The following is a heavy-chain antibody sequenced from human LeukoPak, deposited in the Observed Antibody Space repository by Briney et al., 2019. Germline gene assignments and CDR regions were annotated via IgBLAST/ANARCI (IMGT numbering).Heavy chain of an antibody. Sequence: GGSLRLSCAASGFTFRNYWMSWVRQAPGTGLEWVANVKQDGSDRNYVTSVRGRFTISRDNAESSLYLQMNSLRVEDTAVYYCVRNLAVAGTCFDSWGQGTLVTVSS. CDR1: GFTFRNYW. CDR3: VRNLAVAGTCFDS. CDR2: VKQDGSDR. D-gene: IGHD6-19*01. V-gene: IGHV3-7*03. J-gene: IGHJ4*02.